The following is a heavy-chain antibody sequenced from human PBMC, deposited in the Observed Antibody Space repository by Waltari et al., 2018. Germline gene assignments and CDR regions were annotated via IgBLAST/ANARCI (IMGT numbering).Heavy chain of an antibody. CDR3: AKDRSSSWYYFDY. CDR1: GFTFDDYA. J-gene: IGHJ4*02. Sequence: EVQLVESGGGLVQPGRSLRLSCAASGFTFDDYAMHWVRQAPGKGLEWVSGISWNSGSIGYADSVKGRFTISRDNAKNSLYLQMNSLRAEDMALYYCAKDRSSSWYYFDYWGQGTLVTVSS. V-gene: IGHV3-9*03. CDR2: ISWNSGSI. D-gene: IGHD6-13*01.